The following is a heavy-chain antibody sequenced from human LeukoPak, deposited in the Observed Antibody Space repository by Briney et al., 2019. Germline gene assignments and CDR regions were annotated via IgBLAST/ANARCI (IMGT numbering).Heavy chain of an antibody. D-gene: IGHD3-3*01. CDR2: IYYSGST. CDR3: ASLGKYYDFLSGYYKEGNWFDP. V-gene: IGHV4-39*01. J-gene: IGHJ5*02. CDR1: GDSISSSFSYY. Sequence: SETLSLTCTVSGDSISSSFSYYWGWIRQPPGKGLEWIGNIYYSGSTDYNPSLKSRVTISIDTSKNQFSLRLTSVTAADTAVYYCASLGKYYDFLSGYYKEGNWFDPWGQGTLVIVSS.